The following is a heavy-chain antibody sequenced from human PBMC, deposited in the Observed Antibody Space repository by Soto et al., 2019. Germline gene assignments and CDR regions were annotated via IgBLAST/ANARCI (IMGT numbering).Heavy chain of an antibody. J-gene: IGHJ4*02. Sequence: QVQLVQSGAEVKKPGSSVKVSCKASGGIFNRYSVSWVRQAPGQGLEWMGRIIPLFGITNYAQKFQGRVIITADKSTNTAYMEVNGLRSEDTALYYCATFYGRDCTTTTCYGDFDYWGQGTLVTVTS. CDR1: GGIFNRYS. V-gene: IGHV1-69*02. CDR3: ATFYGRDCTTTTCYGDFDY. D-gene: IGHD2-2*01. CDR2: IIPLFGIT.